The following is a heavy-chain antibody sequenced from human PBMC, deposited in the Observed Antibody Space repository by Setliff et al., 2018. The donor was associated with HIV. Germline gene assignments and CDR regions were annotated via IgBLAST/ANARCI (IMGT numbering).Heavy chain of an antibody. J-gene: IGHJ3*02. CDR3: ARHQVIPTVIGAFDI. CDR2: IYFRGDT. CDR1: GGSISRSTYY. Sequence: PSETLSLTCTVSGGSISRSTYYWGWIRQPPGKGLEWIGNIYFRGDTYYNPSLKTRVTISVDTSKNHFSLKLSSVTAADTAVYYCARHQVIPTVIGAFDIWGQGTVVTVSS. D-gene: IGHD3-16*02. V-gene: IGHV4-39*01.